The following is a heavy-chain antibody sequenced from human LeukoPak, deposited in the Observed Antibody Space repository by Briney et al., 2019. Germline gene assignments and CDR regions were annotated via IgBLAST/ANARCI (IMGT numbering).Heavy chain of an antibody. Sequence: GGSLRLSCSVSGFPLSTHVMHSVRQAPGKGLEYDSAISRKGENTYEADSVKGRFTNSRDNSKNTLYLQMSSLRADDTAVYYCVRGTGYWGQGTLVTVSS. CDR2: ISRKGENT. CDR3: VRGTGY. CDR1: GFPLSTHV. J-gene: IGHJ4*02. V-gene: IGHV3-64D*06.